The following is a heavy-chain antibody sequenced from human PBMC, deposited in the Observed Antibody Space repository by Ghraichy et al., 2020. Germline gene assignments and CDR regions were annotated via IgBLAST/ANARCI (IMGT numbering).Heavy chain of an antibody. CDR3: ARVRHCGGDCYYDAVDI. D-gene: IGHD2-21*02. CDR2: INPSSGTT. J-gene: IGHJ3*02. Sequence: ASVKVSCKASGYTFTNYYVHWVRQAPGQGLEWMGIINPSSGTTKSTQEFQGRVTMTSDTSTSTVYMELSSLRSEDTAVYYCARVRHCGGDCYYDAVDIWGQGTMVTVSS. V-gene: IGHV1-46*01. CDR1: GYTFTNYY.